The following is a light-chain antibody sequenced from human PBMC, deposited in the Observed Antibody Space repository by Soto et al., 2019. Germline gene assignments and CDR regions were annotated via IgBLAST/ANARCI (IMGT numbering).Light chain of an antibody. Sequence: SYDLTQPPSVSVSPGQTVRITCSGDALPNQYAYWYQQKPGQAPVLLIYKYTERPSGIPERFSGSSSGTTVTLTISGVQAEDEADYCCQSADGSGSYVVFGGGTKLTVL. J-gene: IGLJ2*01. CDR2: KYT. CDR3: QSADGSGSYVV. CDR1: ALPNQY. V-gene: IGLV3-25*03.